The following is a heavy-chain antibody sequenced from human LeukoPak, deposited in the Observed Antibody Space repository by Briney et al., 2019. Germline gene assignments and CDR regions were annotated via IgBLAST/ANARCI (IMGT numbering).Heavy chain of an antibody. CDR3: SRDPYGE. D-gene: IGHD3-10*01. Sequence: SQTLSLTCVISGDSVSSNSAAWNWIRQSPSRGLEWLGRTYYRSKWYRHYAVSVKSRITINPDTSRNQFSLELNSVTPEDTAVYYCSRDPYGEWGQGTLVTGSS. V-gene: IGHV6-1*01. CDR2: TYYRSKWYR. CDR1: GDSVSSNSAA. J-gene: IGHJ4*02.